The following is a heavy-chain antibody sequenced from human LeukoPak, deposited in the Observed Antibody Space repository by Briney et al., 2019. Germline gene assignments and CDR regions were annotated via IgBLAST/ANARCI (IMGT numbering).Heavy chain of an antibody. V-gene: IGHV3-66*01. CDR3: ARVSCSSWLSEDFDY. Sequence: GGSLRLSCAASGFTVSSNYMSWVRRAPGKGLEWDSVIYSGGSTYYADSVKGRFTISRDNSKNTLYLQMNSLRAEDTAVYYCARVSCSSWLSEDFDYWGQGTLVTVSS. D-gene: IGHD6-13*01. CDR2: IYSGGST. CDR1: GFTVSSNY. J-gene: IGHJ4*02.